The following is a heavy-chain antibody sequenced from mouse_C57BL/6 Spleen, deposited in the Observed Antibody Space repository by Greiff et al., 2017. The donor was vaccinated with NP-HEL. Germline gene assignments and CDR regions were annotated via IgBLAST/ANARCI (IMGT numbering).Heavy chain of an antibody. Sequence: EVQLQQSGAELVRPGASVKLSCTASGFNIKDDYMHWVKQRPEQGLEWIGWIDPENGDTEYASKFQGKATITADTSSNTAYLRLSSLTSEDTAVYYCTTGYYGSSPYWYFDVWGTGTTVTVSS. CDR2: IDPENGDT. J-gene: IGHJ1*03. CDR1: GFNIKDDY. V-gene: IGHV14-4*01. CDR3: TTGYYGSSPYWYFDV. D-gene: IGHD1-1*01.